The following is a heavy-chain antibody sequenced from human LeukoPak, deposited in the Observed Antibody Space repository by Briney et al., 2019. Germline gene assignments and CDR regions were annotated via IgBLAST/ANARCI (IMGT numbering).Heavy chain of an antibody. CDR1: GFTFSTYA. D-gene: IGHD3-3*01. CDR2: ISRSGSST. V-gene: IGHV3-23*01. J-gene: IGHJ4*02. Sequence: GGSLRLSCAASGFTFSTYAMNWVRQAPGKGLDWVSAISRSGSSTYYADSVNGRFTISRDNSKNTLYLQMNSLRAEDTAVYYCARRVSADPKFYYFDDGGQGSLLTVSS. CDR3: ARRVSADPKFYYFDD.